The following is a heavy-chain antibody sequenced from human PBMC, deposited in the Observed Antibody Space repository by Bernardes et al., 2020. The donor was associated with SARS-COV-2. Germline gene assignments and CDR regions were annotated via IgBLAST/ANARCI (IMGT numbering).Heavy chain of an antibody. CDR1: GYRFTTYW. CDR2: IYPGDSDT. D-gene: IGHD3-10*01. J-gene: IGHJ4*02. Sequence: GESLKISCKGSGYRFTTYWIAWVRQVPGRGLEWMGIIYPGDSDTRYSPSFQGQVTISVDKSITTAYLQWRSLRASDTAIYYCARPTLVGGTLDSWGEGSLVTGSS. CDR3: ARPTLVGGTLDS. V-gene: IGHV5-51*01.